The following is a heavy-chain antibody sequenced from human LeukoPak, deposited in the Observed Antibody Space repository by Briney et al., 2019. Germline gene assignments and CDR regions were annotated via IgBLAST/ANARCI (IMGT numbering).Heavy chain of an antibody. CDR2: ISGSGGST. J-gene: IGHJ3*02. CDR1: GFTFSSYG. V-gene: IGHV3-23*01. Sequence: PGGSLRLSCAASGFTFSSYGMSWVRQAPGKGLEWVSAISGSGGSTYYADSVKGRFTISRGNSKNTLCLQMNSLRAEDTAVYYCAKSPLRGVTPKGIAFDIWGQGTMVTVSS. D-gene: IGHD4-23*01. CDR3: AKSPLRGVTPKGIAFDI.